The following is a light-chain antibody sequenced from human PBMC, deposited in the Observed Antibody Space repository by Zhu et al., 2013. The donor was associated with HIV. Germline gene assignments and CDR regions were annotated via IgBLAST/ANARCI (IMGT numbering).Light chain of an antibody. J-gene: IGKJ1*01. V-gene: IGKV3-15*01. CDR1: QSVSVN. Sequence: EIVMTQSPGTLSLSPGERATLSCRASQSVSVNLAWFQVKPGQAHKVVIYGASTRATGIPARFSGSGSGTEFTLTINSLQSEDFAVYYCQQYGSSFTWTFGQGTKVEI. CDR3: QQYGSSFTWT. CDR2: GAS.